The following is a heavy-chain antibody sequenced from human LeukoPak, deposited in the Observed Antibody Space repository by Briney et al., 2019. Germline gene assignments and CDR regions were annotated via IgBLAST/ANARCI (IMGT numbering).Heavy chain of an antibody. J-gene: IGHJ4*02. D-gene: IGHD5-18*01. V-gene: IGHV1-69*13. CDR2: IIPIFGTA. Sequence: GASVKVSCKASGYTFTSYAISWVRQAPGQGLEWMGGIIPIFGTANYAQKFQGRVTITADESTSTAYMELSSLRSDDTAVYYCARVDTAMEYYFDYWGQGTLVTVSS. CDR3: ARVDTAMEYYFDY. CDR1: GYTFTSYA.